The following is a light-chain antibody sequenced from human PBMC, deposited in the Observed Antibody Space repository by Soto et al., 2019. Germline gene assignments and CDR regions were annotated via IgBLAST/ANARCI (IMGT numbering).Light chain of an antibody. CDR1: SSNIGSNA. Sequence: QSVLTQPPSVSEAPRQRVIISCSGSSSNIGSNAVNWYQQLPGEAPKLLVYYDDVLPSGVSDRFSGSKSGSSASLAISGLQPEDEADYCCAEWDDSLNECVFGHGTKVTVL. V-gene: IGLV1-36*01. CDR2: YDD. CDR3: AEWDDSLNECV. J-gene: IGLJ1*01.